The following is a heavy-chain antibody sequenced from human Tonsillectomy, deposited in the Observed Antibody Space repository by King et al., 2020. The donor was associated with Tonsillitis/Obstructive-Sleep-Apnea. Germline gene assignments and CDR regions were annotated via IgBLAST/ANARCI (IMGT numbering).Heavy chain of an antibody. CDR1: GFTFDDYA. D-gene: IGHD5-12*01. Sequence: VQLVESGGGLVQPGRSLRLSCAASGFTFDDYAMHWVRHAPGKGLEWVSGISWNSGSIGYADSVKGRFTISRDNARNSLYLQMNSLRAEDTAFYYCINGGVATILPFGYWGQGTLVTVSS. V-gene: IGHV3-9*01. J-gene: IGHJ4*02. CDR3: INGGVATILPFGY. CDR2: ISWNSGSI.